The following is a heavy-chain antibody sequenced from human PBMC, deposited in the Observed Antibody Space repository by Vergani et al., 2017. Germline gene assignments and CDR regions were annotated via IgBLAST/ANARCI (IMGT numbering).Heavy chain of an antibody. V-gene: IGHV5-10-1*01. D-gene: IGHD3-10*01. CDR1: GYSFTSYW. Sequence: EVQLVQSGAEVKKPGESLRISCKGSGYSFTSYWISWVRQMPGKGLEWMGRIDPSDSYTNYSPSFQGHVTISADKSISTAYLQWSSLKASETAMYYCARQGYYGSGSYEDGMDVWGQGTTVTVSS. CDR2: IDPSDSYT. CDR3: ARQGYYGSGSYEDGMDV. J-gene: IGHJ6*02.